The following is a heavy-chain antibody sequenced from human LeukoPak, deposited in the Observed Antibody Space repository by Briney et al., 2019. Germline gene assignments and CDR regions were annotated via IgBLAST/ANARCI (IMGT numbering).Heavy chain of an antibody. V-gene: IGHV3-23*01. D-gene: IGHD3-3*01. Sequence: GGSLRLSCAASGFTFTVLTMTWLRQAPGKVLEWVSIIGGRDDRTYYASSMQGRFIISRDNPKNIPYRRVNRERSEDPAISYREKDPIPFYDFWSGYKWGQGTLVTVSS. CDR3: EKDPIPFYDFWSGYK. CDR1: GFTFTVLT. J-gene: IGHJ4*02. CDR2: IGGRDDRT.